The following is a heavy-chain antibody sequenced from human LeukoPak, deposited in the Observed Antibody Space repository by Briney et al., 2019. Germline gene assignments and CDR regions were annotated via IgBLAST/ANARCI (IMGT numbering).Heavy chain of an antibody. V-gene: IGHV3-30*02. J-gene: IGHJ4*02. D-gene: IGHD6-19*01. Sequence: AGGSLRLSCAASGFTFSSYGMHWVRQAPGKGLEWVAFIRYDGSNKYYADSVKGRFTISRDNSQNTLYLQMNSLRAEDTAVYYCAKDVVGQQWLENYWGQGTLVTVSS. CDR2: IRYDGSNK. CDR3: AKDVVGQQWLENY. CDR1: GFTFSSYG.